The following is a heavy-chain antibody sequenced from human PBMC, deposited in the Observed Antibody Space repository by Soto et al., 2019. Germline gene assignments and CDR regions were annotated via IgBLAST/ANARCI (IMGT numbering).Heavy chain of an antibody. D-gene: IGHD2-2*03. J-gene: IGHJ3*02. V-gene: IGHV1-18*01. Sequence: ASVKVSCKASGYTLTSYGGSWVRQAPGQGLEWMGWISAYNGNTNYAQKLQGRVTMTTDTSTSTAYMELRSLRSDDTAVYYCATSMDLRDDAFDIWGQGTMVTVSS. CDR2: ISAYNGNT. CDR3: ATSMDLRDDAFDI. CDR1: GYTLTSYG.